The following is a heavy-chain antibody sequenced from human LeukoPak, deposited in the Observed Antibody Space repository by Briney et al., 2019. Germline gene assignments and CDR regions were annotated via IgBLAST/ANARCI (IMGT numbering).Heavy chain of an antibody. CDR2: IKSKTDGGTT. J-gene: IGHJ3*02. Sequence: GGSLRLSCAASGFTFSNAWMSWVRQAPGKGLEWVGRIKSKTDGGTTDYAAPAKGRFTISRDDSKNTLYLQMNSLKTEDTAVYYCTTERASNYYDSSGYGAFDIWGQGTMVTVSS. D-gene: IGHD3-22*01. CDR1: GFTFSNAW. CDR3: TTERASNYYDSSGYGAFDI. V-gene: IGHV3-15*01.